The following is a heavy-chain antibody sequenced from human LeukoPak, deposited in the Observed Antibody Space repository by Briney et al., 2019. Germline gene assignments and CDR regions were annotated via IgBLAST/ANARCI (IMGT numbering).Heavy chain of an antibody. CDR1: GFTFSDYY. Sequence: GGSLRLSCAAPGFTFSDYYMNWVRQAPGKGLEWVSYISSSGSTIYNADSVKGRFTISRDNGKNSLYLQMNSLRAEDTAVYYCAGDRALLWFGEFFEEDVRGQGTTVTVSS. CDR3: AGDRALLWFGEFFEEDV. J-gene: IGHJ6*02. V-gene: IGHV3-11*04. D-gene: IGHD3-10*01. CDR2: ISSSGSTI.